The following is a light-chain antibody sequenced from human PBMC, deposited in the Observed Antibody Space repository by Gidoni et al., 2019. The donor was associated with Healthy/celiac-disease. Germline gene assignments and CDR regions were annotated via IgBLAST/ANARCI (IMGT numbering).Light chain of an antibody. V-gene: IGLV1-44*01. CDR2: SNN. CDR1: SPNIGSNT. CDR3: AAWDDSLNGWV. Sequence: QSVRTQPPSASGTPGQRVTISCSGSSPNIGSNTVNWYQQLPGTAPKLLIYSNNQRPSGVPARFSASKSGTSASLAISGLQSEDEADYYCAAWDDSLNGWVFGGGTKLTVL. J-gene: IGLJ3*02.